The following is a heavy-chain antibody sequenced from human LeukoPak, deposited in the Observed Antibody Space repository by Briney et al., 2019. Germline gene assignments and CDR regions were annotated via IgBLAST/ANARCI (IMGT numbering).Heavy chain of an antibody. V-gene: IGHV1-8*01. CDR3: ARDRRGYSYGSYYFDY. D-gene: IGHD5-18*01. Sequence: ASVKVSCKASGYTFTSYDINWVRQATGQGLEWMGWMNPNSGNTGYAQKFQGRVTMTRNTSISTAYMELSSLRSDDTAVYYCARDRRGYSYGSYYFDYWGQGTLVTVSS. CDR2: MNPNSGNT. J-gene: IGHJ4*02. CDR1: GYTFTSYD.